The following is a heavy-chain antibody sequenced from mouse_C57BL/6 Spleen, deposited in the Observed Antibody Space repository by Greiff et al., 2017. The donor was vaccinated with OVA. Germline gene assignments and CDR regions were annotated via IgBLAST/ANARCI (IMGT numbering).Heavy chain of an antibody. J-gene: IGHJ2*01. D-gene: IGHD1-1*01. CDR3: ARGGLTTVVATPDY. V-gene: IGHV1-26*01. CDR1: GYTFTDYY. Sequence: EVQLQQSGPELVKPGASVKISCKASGYTFTDYYMNWVKQSHGKSLEWIGDINPNNGGTSYNQKFKGKATLTVDKSSSTAYMELRSLTSEDSAVDYCARGGLTTVVATPDYWGQGTTLTVSS. CDR2: INPNNGGT.